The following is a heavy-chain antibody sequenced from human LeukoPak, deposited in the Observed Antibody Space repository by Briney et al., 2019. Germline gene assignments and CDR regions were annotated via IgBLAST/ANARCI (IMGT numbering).Heavy chain of an antibody. CDR3: ARDGRPNEGYSYYMDV. CDR2: ISYDGSNK. CDR1: GFTFSSYA. J-gene: IGHJ6*03. V-gene: IGHV3-30*01. D-gene: IGHD1-1*01. Sequence: GGSLRLSCAASGFTFSSYAMHWVRQAPGKGLEWVAVISYDGSNKYYADSVKGRFTISRDNSKNTLYLQMNSLRAEDTAVYYCARDGRPNEGYSYYMDVWGKGPTVTVSS.